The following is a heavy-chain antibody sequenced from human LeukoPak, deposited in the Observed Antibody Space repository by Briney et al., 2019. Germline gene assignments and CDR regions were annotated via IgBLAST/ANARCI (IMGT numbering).Heavy chain of an antibody. CDR2: IYYSGAT. J-gene: IGHJ5*02. CDR1: GGAIRIRSYY. CDR3: ARHIWKSTARPWFDP. Sequence: SDTLSLTCTVSGGAIRIRSYYWGWIRQPPGKDPAWIGTIYYSGATYYNPSLKSRVTISVDTSKNQFSLKVSSVIAADTARYYCARHIWKSTARPWFDPWGQGTLVTVSS. V-gene: IGHV4-39*01. D-gene: IGHD1-1*01.